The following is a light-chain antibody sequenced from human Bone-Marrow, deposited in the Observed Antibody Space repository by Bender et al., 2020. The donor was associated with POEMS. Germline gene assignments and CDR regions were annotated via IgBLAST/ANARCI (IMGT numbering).Light chain of an antibody. CDR2: EAI. Sequence: QSDLTQPASVSGSPGQSITISCTGSSSDIGTYDLVSWYQHLPGKAPKLMIYEAIKRPSGVSNRFSGSKSGNTASLFVSGLQTDDEADYYCASYGGSNNILFGGGTKVTVL. CDR3: ASYGGSNNIL. CDR1: SSDIGTYDL. J-gene: IGLJ3*02. V-gene: IGLV2-14*02.